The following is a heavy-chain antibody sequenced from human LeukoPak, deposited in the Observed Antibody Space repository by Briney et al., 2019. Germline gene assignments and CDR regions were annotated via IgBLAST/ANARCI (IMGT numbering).Heavy chain of an antibody. D-gene: IGHD1-20*01. CDR2: INPSGGGT. J-gene: IGHJ4*02. V-gene: IGHV1-46*01. CDR3: ARDNSRNSNDY. Sequence: ASVKVSSKASGYTFTIYYMHWVRQAPGQGLEWMGIINPSGGGTNYAQNFQGRVTMTRDTSTSTVYMELSSLRSEDTAMYYCARDNSRNSNDYWGQGTLVTVSS. CDR1: GYTFTIYY.